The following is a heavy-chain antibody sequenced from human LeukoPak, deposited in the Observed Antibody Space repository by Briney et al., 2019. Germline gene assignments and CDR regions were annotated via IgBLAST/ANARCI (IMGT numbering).Heavy chain of an antibody. D-gene: IGHD6-19*01. CDR3: ARFNPRGWDIDS. CDR2: INGEGSSK. V-gene: IGHV3-7*01. Sequence: PGGSLRLSCAASGFIFSNYWGTWVRQAPGKGVEWVATINGEGSSKYYVDSVRGGFSISRDNANDSVYLQMSSLRGEDTAVYYCARFNPRGWDIDSWGQGTLVTVSS. J-gene: IGHJ4*02. CDR1: GFIFSNYW.